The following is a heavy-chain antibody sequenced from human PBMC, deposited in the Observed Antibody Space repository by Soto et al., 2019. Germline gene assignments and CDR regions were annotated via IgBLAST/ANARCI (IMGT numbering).Heavy chain of an antibody. CDR3: ARDKVTGGTGLFDY. Sequence: GGSLRLSCAASGFTFSSYGMHWVRQAPGKGLEWVAVIWYDGSNKYYADSVKGRFTISRDNSKNTLYLQMNSLRAEDTAVYYCARDKVTGGTGLFDYWGQGTLVTVSS. CDR1: GFTFSSYG. CDR2: IWYDGSNK. V-gene: IGHV3-33*01. J-gene: IGHJ4*02. D-gene: IGHD2-15*01.